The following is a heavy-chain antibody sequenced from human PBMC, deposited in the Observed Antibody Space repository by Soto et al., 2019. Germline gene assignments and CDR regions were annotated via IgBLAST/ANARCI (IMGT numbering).Heavy chain of an antibody. CDR2: IIPVFGRR. J-gene: IGHJ1*01. Sequence: QVQLVQSGAELTKPGSSVKVACKASGGSFSSFGFSWVRQAPGQGLAWMGGIIPVFGRRNYAQRFRGRLTITADESTNTVYLELIDLRSEDTAVYYCTREGGGDNLWGQGTQVTVSS. CDR3: TREGGGDNL. CDR1: GGSFSSFG. D-gene: IGHD5-12*01. V-gene: IGHV1-69*01.